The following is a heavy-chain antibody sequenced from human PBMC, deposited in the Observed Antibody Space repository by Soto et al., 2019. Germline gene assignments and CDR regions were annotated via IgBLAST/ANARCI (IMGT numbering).Heavy chain of an antibody. CDR1: GFTFSSYG. Sequence: GSLRLSCAASGFTFSSYGMHWVRQAPGKGLEWVAVISYDGSNKYYADSVKGRFTISRDNSKNTLYLQMNSLRAEDTAVYYCAKDSTPPYITIFGVVKYYYYMDVWGKGATVTVSS. CDR3: AKDSTPPYITIFGVVKYYYYMDV. V-gene: IGHV3-30*18. CDR2: ISYDGSNK. J-gene: IGHJ6*03. D-gene: IGHD3-3*01.